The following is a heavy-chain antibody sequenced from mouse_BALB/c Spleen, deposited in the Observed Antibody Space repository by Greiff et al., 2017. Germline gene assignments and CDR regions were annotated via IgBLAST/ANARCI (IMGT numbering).Heavy chain of an antibody. CDR1: GFSLTSYD. D-gene: IGHD1-1*01. V-gene: IGHV2-9-2*01. J-gene: IGHJ4*01. Sequence: VQLQESGPGLVAPSQSLSITCTVSGFSLTSYDLRWIRQPPGKGLEWLGVIWTGGGTNYYSAFMSRLSISKDNSKSQVFLKMNSLQTDDTAIYYCVKTTTGYAMDYWGQGTSVTVSA. CDR2: IWTGGGT. CDR3: VKTTTGYAMDY.